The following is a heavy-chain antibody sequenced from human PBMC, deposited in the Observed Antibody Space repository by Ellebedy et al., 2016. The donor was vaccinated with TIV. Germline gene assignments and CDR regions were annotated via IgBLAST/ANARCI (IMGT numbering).Heavy chain of an antibody. CDR1: GYIFTTYA. V-gene: IGHV1-3*01. CDR2: INLGIGDT. J-gene: IGHJ4*02. Sequence: AASVKVSCKTSGYIFTTYAMHRVRHPSGQSVEWLGWINLGIGDTKYSQNFQGRLTITSDASASTVYMELSSLTSGDTAVYFCARGYSYEFDYWGQGTLVTVSS. D-gene: IGHD5-18*01. CDR3: ARGYSYEFDY.